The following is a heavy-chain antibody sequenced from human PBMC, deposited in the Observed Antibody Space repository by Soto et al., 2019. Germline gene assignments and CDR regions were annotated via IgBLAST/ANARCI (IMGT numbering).Heavy chain of an antibody. J-gene: IGHJ4*02. CDR1: GGSIGSIGSTNW. CDR3: GDPPAGY. Sequence: PSETLSLTCTVSGGSIGSIGSTNWWNWVRQPPGKGLEWIGEVFHTGTANYNPSLMNRVIISVDKSKNQFSLKLNSVTAADTAVYYCGDPPAGYWGQGTLVTVSS. CDR2: VFHTGTA. V-gene: IGHV4-4*02.